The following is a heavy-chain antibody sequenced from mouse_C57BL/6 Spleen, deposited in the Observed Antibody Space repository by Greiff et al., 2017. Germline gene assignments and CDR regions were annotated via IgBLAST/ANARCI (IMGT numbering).Heavy chain of an antibody. CDR3: ARGGNYDYCDY. J-gene: IGHJ2*01. CDR1: GYTFTDYY. Sequence: VQLQQSGAELVRPGASVKLSCKASGYTFTDYYINWVKQRPGQGLEWIARIYPGSGNTYYNEKFKGKATLTAEKSSSTAYMQLSSLTSEDSAVYFCARGGNYDYCDYWGQGTTLTVSS. CDR2: IYPGSGNT. D-gene: IGHD2-1*01. V-gene: IGHV1-76*01.